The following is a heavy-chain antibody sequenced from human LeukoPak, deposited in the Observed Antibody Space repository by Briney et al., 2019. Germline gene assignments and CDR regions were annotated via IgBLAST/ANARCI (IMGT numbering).Heavy chain of an antibody. Sequence: GGSLRLSCAASGFTFSSYSMNWVRQAPGKGLEWVSSISSSSSYIYYADSVKGRFTISRDNAKNSLYLQMNSLRAEDTAVYYCARELGSGYARRGSFDYWGQGTLVTVSS. D-gene: IGHD5-12*01. CDR3: ARELGSGYARRGSFDY. J-gene: IGHJ4*02. CDR1: GFTFSSYS. V-gene: IGHV3-21*01. CDR2: ISSSSSYI.